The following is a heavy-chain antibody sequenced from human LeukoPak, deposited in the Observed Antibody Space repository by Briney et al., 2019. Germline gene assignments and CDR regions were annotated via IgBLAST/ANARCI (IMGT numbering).Heavy chain of an antibody. CDR1: GLTFSSYS. Sequence: PGGSLSLSCAASGLTFSSYSMNWVRQAPGKGLEWVSYISSSSSTIYYADSVKGRFTISRDNAKNSLYLQMNSLRAEDTAVYYCAKDLSSGGGYDWGQGTLVTVSS. CDR2: ISSSSSTI. D-gene: IGHD3-16*01. V-gene: IGHV3-48*01. CDR3: AKDLSSGGGYD. J-gene: IGHJ4*02.